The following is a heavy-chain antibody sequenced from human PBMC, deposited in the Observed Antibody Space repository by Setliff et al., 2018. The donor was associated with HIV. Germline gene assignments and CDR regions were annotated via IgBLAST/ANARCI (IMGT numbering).Heavy chain of an antibody. Sequence: ASVKVSCKASGYSFINYGISWVRQAPGQGLEWMGWISAYNGNTNYAQRLLGRVTMTTDTSTSTAYMELRSLRSDDTGVYYCAREDRSNWSYDRFYYFGLDVWGQGTTVTVSS. J-gene: IGHJ6*01. V-gene: IGHV1-18*01. CDR3: AREDRSNWSYDRFYYFGLDV. D-gene: IGHD6-13*01. CDR1: GYSFINYG. CDR2: ISAYNGNT.